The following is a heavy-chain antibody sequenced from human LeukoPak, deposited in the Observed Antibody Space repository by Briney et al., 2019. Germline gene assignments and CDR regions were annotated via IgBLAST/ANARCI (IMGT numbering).Heavy chain of an antibody. V-gene: IGHV1-2*02. Sequence: GASVKVSCKASGGTFSSYSINWVRQAPGQGLEWMGWINPNSGGTNYAQKFQGRVTMTRDTSISTAYMELSRLRSDDTAVYYCARGEYGSGSYYSGVIDYWGQGTLVTVSS. CDR3: ARGEYGSGSYYSGVIDY. D-gene: IGHD3-10*01. CDR2: INPNSGGT. J-gene: IGHJ4*02. CDR1: GGTFSSYS.